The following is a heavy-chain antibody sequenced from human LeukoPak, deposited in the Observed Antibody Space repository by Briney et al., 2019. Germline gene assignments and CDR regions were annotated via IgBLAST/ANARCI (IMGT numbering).Heavy chain of an antibody. V-gene: IGHV3-23*01. CDR2: ISDSGGST. Sequence: GGSLRLSCAASGFTFSIYAMSWIRQAPGKGLEWVSVISDSGGSTYYADSVKGRFTTSRDNSKNTLYLQTNSLRAEDTAVYYCARGTVTAPDFWGQGTLVTVSS. J-gene: IGHJ4*02. CDR1: GFTFSIYA. D-gene: IGHD4-17*01. CDR3: ARGTVTAPDF.